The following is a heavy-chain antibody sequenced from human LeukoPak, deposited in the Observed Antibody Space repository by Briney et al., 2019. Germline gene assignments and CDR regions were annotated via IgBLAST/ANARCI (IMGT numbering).Heavy chain of an antibody. V-gene: IGHV4-59*08. J-gene: IGHJ4*02. Sequence: SETLSLTCTVSGGSISSYYWSWIRQPAGKGLEWRGFIYYSGSSNYNPSLKNRVTISVDTSKNQFSLKLSSVTAADTAVYYCARHALYGLRPGYYYFDYWGQGTLVTVSS. CDR1: GGSISSYY. CDR2: IYYSGSS. CDR3: ARHALYGLRPGYYYFDY. D-gene: IGHD2-8*01.